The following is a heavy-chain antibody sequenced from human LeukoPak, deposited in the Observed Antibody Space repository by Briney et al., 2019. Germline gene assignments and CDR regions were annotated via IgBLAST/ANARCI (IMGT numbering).Heavy chain of an antibody. CDR2: ISSSSSTI. CDR1: GFTFSSYS. CDR3: ARDSGWYEGPLHYYYMDV. V-gene: IGHV3-48*01. Sequence: GGSLRLPCAASGFTFSSYSMNWVRQAPGKGLEWVSYISSSSSTIYYADSVKGRFTISRDNAKNSLYPQMNSLRAEDTAVYYCARDSGWYEGPLHYYYMDVWGKGTTVTVSS. D-gene: IGHD6-19*01. J-gene: IGHJ6*03.